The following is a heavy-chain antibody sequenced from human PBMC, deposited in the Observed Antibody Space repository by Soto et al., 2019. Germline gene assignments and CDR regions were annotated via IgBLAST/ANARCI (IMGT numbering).Heavy chain of an antibody. V-gene: IGHV3-23*01. J-gene: IGHJ6*02. D-gene: IGHD2-2*02. CDR2: ISGSGGST. CDR1: GFTFSSYA. Sequence: PGGSLRLSCAASGFTFSSYAMSWVRPAPGKGLEWVSAISGSGGSTYYADSVKGRFTISRDDSKKTLYLQMNSLRAEDTAVYYCANDIVVVPAAIGYYYYGMDVWGQGTTVTVSS. CDR3: ANDIVVVPAAIGYYYYGMDV.